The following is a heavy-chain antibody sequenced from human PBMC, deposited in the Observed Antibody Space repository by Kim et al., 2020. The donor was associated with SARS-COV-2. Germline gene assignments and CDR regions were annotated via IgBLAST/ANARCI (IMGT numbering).Heavy chain of an antibody. D-gene: IGHD3-9*01. CDR3: VGSRMTGSPY. V-gene: IGHV1-69*06. Sequence: SVKVSCKASGGTFSSYAISWVRQAPGQGLEWMGGILPMFTTTNSAQKFQGRVTFTADKSTGTAYVELSSLASDDTAVYFCVGSRMTGSPYWGQGTLVTVSS. CDR2: ILPMFTTT. CDR1: GGTFSSYA. J-gene: IGHJ4*02.